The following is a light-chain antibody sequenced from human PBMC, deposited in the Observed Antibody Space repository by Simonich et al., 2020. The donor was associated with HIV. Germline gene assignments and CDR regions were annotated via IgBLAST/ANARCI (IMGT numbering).Light chain of an antibody. Sequence: QSALTQPASVSGSPGQSNTISCTGNSMDVGDYKYVSWYQQHPGKAPKLMIYEVSKRPSGVSNRFSGSKSGNTASLTISGLQAEDEADYYCSSYTSSSTGVFGGGTKLTVL. CDR3: SSYTSSSTGV. CDR2: EVS. CDR1: SMDVGDYKY. J-gene: IGLJ3*02. V-gene: IGLV2-14*01.